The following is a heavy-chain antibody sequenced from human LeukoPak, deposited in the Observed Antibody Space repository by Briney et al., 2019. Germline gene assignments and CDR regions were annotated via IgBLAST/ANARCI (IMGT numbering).Heavy chain of an antibody. J-gene: IGHJ4*02. CDR1: GYTFTNYY. V-gene: IGHV1-2*06. CDR2: IDPNTGGT. D-gene: IGHD1-26*01. Sequence: ASVRVSCKTSGYTFTNYYIHWVRQAPGQGLEWMGRIDPNTGGTKSAKNFQGRVTMTRDTSISTAYMALSGLRSDDTAVYYCASLYDIVGTTVDYWGQGTLVTVSS. CDR3: ASLYDIVGTTVDY.